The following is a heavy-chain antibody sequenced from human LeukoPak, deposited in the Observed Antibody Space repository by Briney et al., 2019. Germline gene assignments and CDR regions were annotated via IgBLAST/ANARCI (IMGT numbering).Heavy chain of an antibody. CDR1: GGSISSYY. CDR3: ARDLQKPPYSSSWFDY. CDR2: IYTSGST. J-gene: IGHJ4*02. Sequence: PSETLSLTCTVSGGSISSYYWSWIRQPAGKGLEWIGRIYTSGSTNYNPSLKSRVAMSVDKSKNQFSLKLSSVTAADTAVYYCARDLQKPPYSSSWFDYWGQGTLVTVSS. D-gene: IGHD6-13*01. V-gene: IGHV4-4*07.